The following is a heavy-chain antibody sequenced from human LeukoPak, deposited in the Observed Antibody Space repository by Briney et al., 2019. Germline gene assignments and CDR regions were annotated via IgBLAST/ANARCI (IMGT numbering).Heavy chain of an antibody. CDR3: ARESSVEMATIDY. J-gene: IGHJ4*02. Sequence: SQTLSLTCTVSGGSISSGGYYWSWIRQHPGKGLEWIGYIYYSGSTYYNPSLKSRVTISVDTSKNQFSPKLSSVTAADTAVYYCARESSVEMATIDYWGQGTLVTVSS. CDR2: IYYSGST. D-gene: IGHD5-24*01. CDR1: GGSISSGGYY. V-gene: IGHV4-31*03.